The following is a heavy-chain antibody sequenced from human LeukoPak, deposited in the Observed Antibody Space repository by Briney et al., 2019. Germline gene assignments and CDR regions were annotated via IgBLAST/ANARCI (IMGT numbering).Heavy chain of an antibody. CDR1: GFTFSSYG. D-gene: IGHD2-15*01. CDR3: AKAPVTTCSGTFCYPFDY. Sequence: GGTLRLSCAASGFTFSSYGMSWVRQAPGKGLEWVSAISGSGAGTYYADSVRGRLTTSRDSSKNTLYLQMSSLRAEDAGVYYCAKAPVTTCSGTFCYPFDYWGQGTLVTVSS. CDR2: ISGSGAGT. J-gene: IGHJ4*02. V-gene: IGHV3-23*01.